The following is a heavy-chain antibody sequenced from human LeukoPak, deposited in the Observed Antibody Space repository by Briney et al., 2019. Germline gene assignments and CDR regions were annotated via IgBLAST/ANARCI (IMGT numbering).Heavy chain of an antibody. CDR3: ARGHYGRDY. V-gene: IGHV3-7*04. J-gene: IGHJ4*02. Sequence: PGGSLRLSCAASGFTFSSHWMTWVRQAPGKGLEWVAHIKPDGSENYYVDSVKGRFTISRDNAKNSLYLQMNSLRVGDTAVYYCARGHYGRDYWGQGTLVTVSS. CDR2: IKPDGSEN. D-gene: IGHD4-17*01. CDR1: GFTFSSHW.